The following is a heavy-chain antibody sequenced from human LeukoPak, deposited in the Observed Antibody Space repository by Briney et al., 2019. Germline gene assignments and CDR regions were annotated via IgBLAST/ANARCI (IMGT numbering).Heavy chain of an antibody. D-gene: IGHD5-18*01. CDR2: ISSSSSTI. V-gene: IGHV3-48*01. Sequence: GGSLRLSCAASGFTFSSYSMNWVRQAPGKGLEWVSYISSSSSTIYYADSVKGRFTISRDNAKNSLYLQLNSLRAEDTAVYYCARVGYSRFLYYMDVWGKGTTVTVSS. J-gene: IGHJ6*03. CDR3: ARVGYSRFLYYMDV. CDR1: GFTFSSYS.